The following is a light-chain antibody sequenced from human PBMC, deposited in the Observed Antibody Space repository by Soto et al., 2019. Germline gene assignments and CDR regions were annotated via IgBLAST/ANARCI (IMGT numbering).Light chain of an antibody. CDR1: SSDVGGYNY. V-gene: IGLV2-8*01. CDR2: EVS. CDR3: SSYAGSNNLYV. J-gene: IGLJ1*01. Sequence: QSVLTQPPSTSGSPGQSVTISCTRTSSDVGGYNYVSWYQQPPGKAPKLMIYEVSKRPSGVPDRFSGSKSGNTASLTVSGLQAEDEADYYCSSYAGSNNLYVFGTGTKVTVL.